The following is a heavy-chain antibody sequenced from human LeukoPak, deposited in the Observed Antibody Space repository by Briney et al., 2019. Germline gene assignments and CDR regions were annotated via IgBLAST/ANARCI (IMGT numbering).Heavy chain of an antibody. CDR1: GGSISSYY. J-gene: IGHJ4*01. D-gene: IGHD5-18*01. CDR3: ARHLSGSAMMHYIDY. CDR2: IYYSGST. V-gene: IGHV4-59*08. Sequence: SETLSLTCTVSGGSISSYYWSWIRQPPGKGLEWIGYIYYSGSTNYNPSLKSRVTISVDTSKNHISLKLFSLTAADTALYYCARHLSGSAMMHYIDYWGQGNLVTVSS.